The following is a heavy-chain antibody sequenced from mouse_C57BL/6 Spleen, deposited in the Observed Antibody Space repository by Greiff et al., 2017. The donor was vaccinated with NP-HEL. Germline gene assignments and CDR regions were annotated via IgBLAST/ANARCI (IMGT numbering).Heavy chain of an antibody. Sequence: EVQLVESGGGLVKPGGSLKLSCAASGFTFSDYGMHWVRQAPEKGLEWVAYISSGSSTIYYADTVKGRFTISRDNAKNTLFLQMTSLRSEDTAMYYCARPPYYYGSSYVWYFDVWGTGTTVTVSS. CDR2: ISSGSSTI. CDR3: ARPPYYYGSSYVWYFDV. V-gene: IGHV5-17*01. J-gene: IGHJ1*03. D-gene: IGHD1-1*01. CDR1: GFTFSDYG.